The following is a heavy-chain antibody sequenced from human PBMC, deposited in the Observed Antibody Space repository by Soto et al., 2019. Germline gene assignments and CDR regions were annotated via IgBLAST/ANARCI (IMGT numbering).Heavy chain of an antibody. CDR2: ISYDGSNK. CDR3: ARDCRNYSDSSGYLGGFDH. V-gene: IGHV3-30-3*01. Sequence: PGGSLRLSCAASGFTFSSYAMHWVRQAPGKGLEWVAVISYDGSNKYYADSVKGRFTTSRDNSKNTLYLQMNSLRAEDTAVYYCARDCRNYSDSSGYLGGFDHRGQGTMVTVSS. J-gene: IGHJ5*02. CDR1: GFTFSSYA. D-gene: IGHD3-22*01.